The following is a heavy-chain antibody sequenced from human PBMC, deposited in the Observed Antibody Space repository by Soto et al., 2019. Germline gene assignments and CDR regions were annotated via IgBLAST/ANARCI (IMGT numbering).Heavy chain of an antibody. CDR1: GLIFESYT. Sequence: EVQLVESGGGLVKPGGSLRLSCAASGLIFESYTMTWVRQAPGKGLEWVSSISGDSSDVHYADSVRGRFTISRDNAKNSVSLHMSSLRAEDTATYYCAVGVRTPQGWGQGILVTVSS. CDR3: AVGVRTPQG. D-gene: IGHD3-16*01. CDR2: ISGDSSDV. V-gene: IGHV3-21*01. J-gene: IGHJ4*02.